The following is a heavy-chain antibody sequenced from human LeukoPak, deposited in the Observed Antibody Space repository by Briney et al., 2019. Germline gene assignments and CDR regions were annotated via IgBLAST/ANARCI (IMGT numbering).Heavy chain of an antibody. Sequence: GASVKVSCKASGYAFTSYGISWVRQAPGQGLEWMGWISAYNGNTNYAQKLQGRVTMTTDTSTSTAYMELRSLRSDDTAVYYCARVNVRYFDWLSSPLFDYWGQGTLVTVSS. V-gene: IGHV1-18*01. CDR1: GYAFTSYG. J-gene: IGHJ4*02. D-gene: IGHD3-9*01. CDR2: ISAYNGNT. CDR3: ARVNVRYFDWLSSPLFDY.